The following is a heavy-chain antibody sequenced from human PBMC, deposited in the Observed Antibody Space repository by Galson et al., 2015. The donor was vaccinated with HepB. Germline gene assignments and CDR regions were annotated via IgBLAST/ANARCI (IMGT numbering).Heavy chain of an antibody. CDR3: VRVRTGTSCYDF. CDR2: IAYHGGT. Sequence: TLSLTCTVPGGSISNADSHWSWIRQPPGKGLEWIGYIAYHGGTSYNPSLRSRTTISTDTSKNQYSLRLNFVTAADTAVYYCVRVRTGTSCYDFWGQGTLVTVSS. V-gene: IGHV4-30-4*01. D-gene: IGHD1-1*01. J-gene: IGHJ4*02. CDR1: GGSISNADSH.